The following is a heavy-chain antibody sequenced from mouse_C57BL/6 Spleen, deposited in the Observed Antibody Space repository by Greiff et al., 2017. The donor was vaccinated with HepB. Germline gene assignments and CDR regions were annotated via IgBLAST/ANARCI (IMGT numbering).Heavy chain of an antibody. D-gene: IGHD1-1*02. CDR1: GYTFTSYW. V-gene: IGHV1-55*01. CDR3: AKEMAAGGYRGY. CDR2: IYPGSGST. J-gene: IGHJ2*01. Sequence: QVQLQQSGAELVKPGASVKMSCKASGYTFTSYWITWVKQRPGQGLEWIGDIYPGSGSTNYNEKFKSKATLTVDTSSSTAYMQLSSLTSEDSAVYYCAKEMAAGGYRGYWGQGTTLTVSS.